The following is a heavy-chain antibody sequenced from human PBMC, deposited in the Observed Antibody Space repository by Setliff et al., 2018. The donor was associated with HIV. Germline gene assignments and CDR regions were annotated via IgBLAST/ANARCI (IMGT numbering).Heavy chain of an antibody. CDR1: GYNFTSYW. CDR3: ARQLRVVAATPLGGFDY. J-gene: IGHJ4*02. Sequence: PGESLKISCKASGYNFTSYWISWVRQMPGKGLEWMGRIDPSDSYTNYCPSFQGHVTISADKSISTAYLQWSSLKASDTAMYYCARQLRVVAATPLGGFDYWGQGTLVTVSS. D-gene: IGHD2-15*01. V-gene: IGHV5-10-1*01. CDR2: IDPSDSYT.